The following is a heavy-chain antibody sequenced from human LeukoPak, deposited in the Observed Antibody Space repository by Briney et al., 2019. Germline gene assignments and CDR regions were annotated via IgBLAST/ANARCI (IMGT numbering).Heavy chain of an antibody. J-gene: IGHJ2*01. CDR3: ARDGETIYGDYGYFDL. CDR2: IYHSGST. Sequence: SETLSLTCAVSGGSISSGGYSWSWIRQPPGKGLEWTGYIYHSGSTYYNPSLKSRVTISVDRSKNQFSLKLSSVTAADTAVYYCARDGETIYGDYGYFDLWGRGTLVTVSS. D-gene: IGHD4-17*01. V-gene: IGHV4-30-2*01. CDR1: GGSISSGGYS.